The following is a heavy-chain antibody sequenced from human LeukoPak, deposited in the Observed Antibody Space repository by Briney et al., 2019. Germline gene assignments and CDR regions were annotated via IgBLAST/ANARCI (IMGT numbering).Heavy chain of an antibody. CDR1: GGSISSSSHY. CDR3: VRWQSGSMFHPP. J-gene: IGHJ5*02. CDR2: IYYSGTT. D-gene: IGHD3-10*02. Sequence: PSETLSLTCTVSGGSISSSSHYWGWIRQPPGKGLEWIGSIYYSGTTAYNPSLKSRVTISVDTSKNQFSLELSSVTAADTAVYYCVRWQSGSMFHPPWGQGTLVTVSS. V-gene: IGHV4-39*01.